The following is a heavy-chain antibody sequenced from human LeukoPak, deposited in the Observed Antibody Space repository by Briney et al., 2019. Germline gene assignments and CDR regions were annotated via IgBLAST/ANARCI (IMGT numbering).Heavy chain of an antibody. V-gene: IGHV3-33*01. CDR2: IWYDGSNK. Sequence: GGSLRLSCAASGFTFSSYGMHWVRQAPGKGLEWVAVIWYDGSNKYYADSVKGRFTISRDISKNTLYLQMNSLRAEDTAVYYCARAKFTTALRYFDWLPHYYYGMDVWGQGTTVTVSS. J-gene: IGHJ6*02. CDR1: GFTFSSYG. CDR3: ARAKFTTALRYFDWLPHYYYGMDV. D-gene: IGHD3-9*01.